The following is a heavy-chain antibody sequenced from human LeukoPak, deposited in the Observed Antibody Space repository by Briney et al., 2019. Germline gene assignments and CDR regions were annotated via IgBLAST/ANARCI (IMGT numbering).Heavy chain of an antibody. D-gene: IGHD3-10*01. CDR3: ARNYKVARLVGRTYYYYGMDV. CDR1: GYTFTSYY. CDR2: INPSGGST. J-gene: IGHJ6*04. Sequence: ASVKVSCKASGYTFTSYYMHWVRQAPGQGLEWMGIINPSGGSTSHAQKFQGRVTMTRDTSTSTVYMELSSLRSEDTAVYYCARNYKVARLVGRTYYYYGMDVWGKGTTVTVSS. V-gene: IGHV1-46*01.